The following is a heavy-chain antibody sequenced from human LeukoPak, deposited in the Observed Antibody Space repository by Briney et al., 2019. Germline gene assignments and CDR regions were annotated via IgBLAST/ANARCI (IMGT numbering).Heavy chain of an antibody. J-gene: IGHJ4*02. D-gene: IGHD3-22*01. CDR3: AREGYDSSGYYPFFDY. Sequence: SQTLSLTCAVSGGSISSSGYSWSWIRQPPGKGLEWIGYIYHSGSTYYNPSLKSRVTISVDRPKNQFSLKLSSVTAADTAVYYCAREGYDSSGYYPFFDYWGQGTLVTVSS. CDR1: GGSISSSGYS. CDR2: IYHSGST. V-gene: IGHV4-30-2*01.